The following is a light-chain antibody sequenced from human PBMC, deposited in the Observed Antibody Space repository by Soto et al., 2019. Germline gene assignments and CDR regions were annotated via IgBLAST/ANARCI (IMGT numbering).Light chain of an antibody. V-gene: IGLV2-14*01. J-gene: IGLJ2*01. CDR3: SSYTRSSTLV. CDR1: SSDVGGYNY. CDR2: DVS. Sequence: QSALTQPASVSGSPGQSITISCTGTSSDVGGYNYVSWYQQYPGQAPKLMIYDVSDRPSGISNRFSGSKSGNTASLTISGLQAEDEADYYCSSYTRSSTLVFGGGTKLTVL.